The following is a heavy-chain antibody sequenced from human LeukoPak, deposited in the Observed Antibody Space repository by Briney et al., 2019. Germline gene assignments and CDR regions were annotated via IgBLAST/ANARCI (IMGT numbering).Heavy chain of an antibody. Sequence: ASVKVSCKASGYTFTGYYMHWVRQAPGQGLEWMGWISAYNGNTNYAQKLQGRVTMTTDTSTSTAYMELRSVRSDDTAVYYCVRDRQISTTAVDYWGQGTLVTVSS. CDR3: VRDRQISTTAVDY. CDR1: GYTFTGYY. V-gene: IGHV1-18*04. D-gene: IGHD4-11*01. CDR2: ISAYNGNT. J-gene: IGHJ4*02.